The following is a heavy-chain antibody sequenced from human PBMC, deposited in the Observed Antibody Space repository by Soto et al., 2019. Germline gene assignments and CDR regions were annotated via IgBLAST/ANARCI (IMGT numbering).Heavy chain of an antibody. CDR1: GFTFSDHY. J-gene: IGHJ4*02. V-gene: IGHV3-72*01. CDR3: ASRTGTTSY. D-gene: IGHD1-7*01. CDR2: TRNTANSYNT. Sequence: VQLVASGGGLVQPGGSLRLSCAASGFTFSDHYMDWVRQDPGKGLEWVGRTRNTANSYNTEYASSVKGRFTIARDDSKNSLYLQMNSLKPEDTAVYYCASRTGTTSYWGQGTLVTVSS.